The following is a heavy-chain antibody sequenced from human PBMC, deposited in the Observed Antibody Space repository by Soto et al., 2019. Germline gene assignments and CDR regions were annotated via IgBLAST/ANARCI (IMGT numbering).Heavy chain of an antibody. J-gene: IGHJ4*02. Sequence: EVQLVESGGGLVQPGGSLRLSCAASGFTFSDYYMDWVRQAPGKGLEWVGRTRNKANSYATDYAVSVKGRFTISRDDSKNSLSLQMNSLKTEDTGVYYCVRDAGPGLGVDWGQGTLVTVSS. CDR2: TRNKANSYAT. V-gene: IGHV3-72*01. CDR3: VRDAGPGLGVD. D-gene: IGHD3-10*01. CDR1: GFTFSDYY.